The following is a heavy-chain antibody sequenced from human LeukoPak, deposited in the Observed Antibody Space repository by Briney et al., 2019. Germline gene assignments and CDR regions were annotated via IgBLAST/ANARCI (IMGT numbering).Heavy chain of an antibody. CDR2: IYSGGST. CDR3: ARERGHLDY. D-gene: IGHD6-25*01. CDR1: GFTVSSNY. Sequence: GRSLRLSCVVSGFTVSSNYMSWLRQAPGKGLEWVSVIYSGGSTYYADSVKGRFTISRDNSKNTLYLQMNSLRAEDTAVYYCARERGHLDYWGQGTLVTVSS. V-gene: IGHV3-66*01. J-gene: IGHJ4*02.